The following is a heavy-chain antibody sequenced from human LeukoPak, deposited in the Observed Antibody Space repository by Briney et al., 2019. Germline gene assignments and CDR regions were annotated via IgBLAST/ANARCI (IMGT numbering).Heavy chain of an antibody. CDR2: IYTSGSS. CDR1: GGSISSFY. V-gene: IGHV4-4*07. CDR3: ARDVRAATHYYYYYYMDV. Sequence: SETLSLTCTVSGGSISSFYWSWIRQPAGKGLEWIGRIYTSGSSNYNPSLKRRVTMSVDTSKNQFSLKLSSVTAADTAVYYCARDVRAATHYYYYYYMDVWGKGTTVTVSS. J-gene: IGHJ6*03. D-gene: IGHD2-2*01.